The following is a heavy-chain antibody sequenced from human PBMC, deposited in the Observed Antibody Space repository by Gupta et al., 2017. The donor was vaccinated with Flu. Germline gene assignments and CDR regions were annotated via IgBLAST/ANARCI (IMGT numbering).Heavy chain of an antibody. J-gene: IGHJ4*02. Sequence: EVQLVESGGGLVQPGRSLRLSCAASGFTFDDHAMHWVRQAPGKGLEWVSGIEWNGGYIAYADSVKGRFTISRDNAKNSLSLQMDNLRPEDTAFYYCVKDMANSGWAIFHYWGQGTLVTVSS. CDR2: IEWNGGYI. CDR3: VKDMANSGWAIFHY. V-gene: IGHV3-9*01. D-gene: IGHD6-19*01. CDR1: GFTFDDHA.